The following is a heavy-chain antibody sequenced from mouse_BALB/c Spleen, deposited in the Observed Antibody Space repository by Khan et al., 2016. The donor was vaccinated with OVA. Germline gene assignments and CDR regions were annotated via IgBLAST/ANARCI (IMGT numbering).Heavy chain of an antibody. J-gene: IGHJ2*01. CDR1: GFTFSSFG. CDR2: ISSDSSTI. Sequence: EVELVESGGGLVQPGGSRKLSCEASGFTFSSFGMHWVRQAPEKGLEWVAYISSDSSTIYYGDTVKGRFTISRDNPTNTLFLQLTSLRSDDTAMYYCTRSFYYGYYFDYWGQGTTLTVSA. CDR3: TRSFYYGYYFDY. V-gene: IGHV5-17*02. D-gene: IGHD1-1*01.